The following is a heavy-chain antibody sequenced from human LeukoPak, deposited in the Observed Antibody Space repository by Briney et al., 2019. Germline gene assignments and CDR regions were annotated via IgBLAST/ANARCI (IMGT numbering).Heavy chain of an antibody. V-gene: IGHV3-74*01. J-gene: IGHJ6*02. CDR3: ARGMSGYYGMDV. CDR1: GFTFSSYW. Sequence: PGGSLRLSCAASGFTFSSYWMHWVRQAPGKGLVWVSRIKSDGSNYYADSVKGRFTIFGDNAKNTLYLQMNSLRAEDTAVYYCARGMSGYYGMDVWGQGTTVTVSS. CDR2: IKSDGSN.